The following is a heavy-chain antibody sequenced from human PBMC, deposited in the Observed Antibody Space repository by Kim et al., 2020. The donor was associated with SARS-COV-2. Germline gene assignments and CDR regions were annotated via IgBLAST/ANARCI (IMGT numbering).Heavy chain of an antibody. J-gene: IGHJ4*02. CDR2: IKSKTDGGTT. CDR1: GFTFSNAW. CDR3: TTREFHDYGEDY. V-gene: IGHV3-15*01. Sequence: GGSLRLSCAASGFTFSNAWMSWVRQAPGKGLEWVGRIKSKTDGGTTDYAAPVKGRFTISRDDSKNTLYLQMNSLKTEDTAVYYCTTREFHDYGEDYWGQGTLVTVSS. D-gene: IGHD4-17*01.